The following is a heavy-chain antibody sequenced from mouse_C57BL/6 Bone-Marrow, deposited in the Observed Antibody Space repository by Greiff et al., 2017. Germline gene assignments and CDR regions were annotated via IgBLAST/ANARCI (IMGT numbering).Heavy chain of an antibody. CDR1: GFNIKDYY. J-gene: IGHJ1*03. CDR2: IDPEDGDT. CDR3: TYYYGSSYWYFDV. D-gene: IGHD1-1*01. V-gene: IGHV14-1*01. Sequence: EVQLQQSGAELVRPGASVKLSCTASGFNIKDYYMHWVKQRPEQGLEWIGRIDPEDGDTEYAPKFQGQATMTADTSSNTAYLQLSSLTSEDTAVYYCTYYYGSSYWYFDVWGTGTTVTVSS.